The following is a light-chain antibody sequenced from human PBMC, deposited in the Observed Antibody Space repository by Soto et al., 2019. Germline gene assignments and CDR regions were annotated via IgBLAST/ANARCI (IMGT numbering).Light chain of an antibody. CDR1: SGHSSYI. CDR2: VEGSGSY. Sequence: QSVLTQSSSASASLGSSVKFTCTLSSGHSSYIIAWHQQQPGRAPRYLMKVEGSGSYNKGSGDPDRFSGSSSGADRYLTISNLQFEDEADYYCETWDSNTRVFGGGTKLTVL. J-gene: IGLJ2*01. V-gene: IGLV4-60*02. CDR3: ETWDSNTRV.